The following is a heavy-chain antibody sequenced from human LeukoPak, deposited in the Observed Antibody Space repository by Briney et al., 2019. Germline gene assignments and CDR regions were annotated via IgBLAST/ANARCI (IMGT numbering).Heavy chain of an antibody. CDR2: INPNSGGP. CDR1: GYSFTNYY. D-gene: IGHD2-2*01. J-gene: IGHJ4*02. Sequence: ASVKVSCKASGYSFTNYYIHWVRQAPGQGLEWMGWINPNSGGPNYAQKFQGRVTMTRDTSISTAYMELTRLRSDDTAVYYCARVGSLYCTSTGCFDYWGQGTLVTVSS. V-gene: IGHV1-2*02. CDR3: ARVGSLYCTSTGCFDY.